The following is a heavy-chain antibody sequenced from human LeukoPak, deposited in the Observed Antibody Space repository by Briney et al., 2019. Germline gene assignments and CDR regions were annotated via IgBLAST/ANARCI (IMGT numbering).Heavy chain of an antibody. CDR3: ARDGFWAFDY. D-gene: IGHD3-3*01. CDR2: INHSGST. CDR1: GGSISSGDYY. Sequence: SETLSLTCTVSGGSISSGDYYWSWIRQPPGKGLEWIGEINHSGSTNYNPSLKSRVTISVDTSKNQFSLKLSSVTAADTAVYYCARDGFWAFDYWGQGTLVTVSS. V-gene: IGHV4-39*07. J-gene: IGHJ4*02.